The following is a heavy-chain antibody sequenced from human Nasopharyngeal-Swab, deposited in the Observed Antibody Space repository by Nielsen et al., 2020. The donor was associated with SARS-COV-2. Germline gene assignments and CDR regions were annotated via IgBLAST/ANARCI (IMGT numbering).Heavy chain of an antibody. D-gene: IGHD3-22*01. CDR1: GFTFSSYS. CDR2: ISSSSSYI. V-gene: IGHV3-21*01. CDR3: ARVTDYYDSSGYGDYFDY. Sequence: GESLKISCAASGFTFSSYSMNWVRQAPGKGLEWVSSISSSSSYIYYADSVKGRFTISRDNAKNSLYLQMNSLRAEDTAVYYCARVTDYYDSSGYGDYFDYWGQGTLVTVSS. J-gene: IGHJ4*02.